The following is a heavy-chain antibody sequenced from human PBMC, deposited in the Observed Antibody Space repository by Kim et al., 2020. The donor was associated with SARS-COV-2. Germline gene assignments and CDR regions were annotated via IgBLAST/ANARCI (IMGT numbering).Heavy chain of an antibody. CDR2: ISGSGTQI. J-gene: IGHJ4*02. Sequence: GGSLRLSCAASGFSFTNHPLNWVRQAPGKGLKWVSSISGSGTQIYYADSVTGRFTISRDNAKKSVFLQMNGLTVEDTGLYFCARGGGYYTLDVWGQGIPVTVSS. CDR3: ARGGGYYTLDV. V-gene: IGHV3-21*01. CDR1: GFSFTNHP. D-gene: IGHD1-26*01.